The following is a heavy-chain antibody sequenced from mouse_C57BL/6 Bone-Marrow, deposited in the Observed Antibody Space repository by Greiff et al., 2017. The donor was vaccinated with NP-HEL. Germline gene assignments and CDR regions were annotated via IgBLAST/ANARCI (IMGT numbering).Heavy chain of an antibody. CDR1: GYTFTSYW. CDR2: IDPSDSYT. Sequence: QVQLQQPGAELVMPGASVKLSCKASGYTFTSYWMHWVQQRPGQGLEWIGEIDPSDSYTNYNQQFKGKSTLTVDKSSSTAYMQLSSLTSEDSAVYYCARSRYDYDYAMDYWGKGTSVTVSS. D-gene: IGHD2-4*01. CDR3: ARSRYDYDYAMDY. V-gene: IGHV1-69*01. J-gene: IGHJ4*01.